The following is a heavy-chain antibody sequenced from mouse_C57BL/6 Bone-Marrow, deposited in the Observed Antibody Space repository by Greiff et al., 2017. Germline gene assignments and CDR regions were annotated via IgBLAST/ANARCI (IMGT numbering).Heavy chain of an antibody. J-gene: IGHJ2*01. CDR2: ISNGGGST. Sequence: EVMLVESGGGLVQPGGSLKLSCAASGFTFSDYYMYWVRQTPEKRLEWVAYISNGGGSTYYPDTVKGRFTISRDNAKNTLYLQMSRLKSEDTAMYYCARLYGSSYGFDYWGQGTTLTVSS. D-gene: IGHD1-1*01. V-gene: IGHV5-12*01. CDR1: GFTFSDYY. CDR3: ARLYGSSYGFDY.